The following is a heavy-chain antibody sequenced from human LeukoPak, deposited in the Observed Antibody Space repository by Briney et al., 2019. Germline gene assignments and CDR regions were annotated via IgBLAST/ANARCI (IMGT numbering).Heavy chain of an antibody. V-gene: IGHV3-7*01. CDR2: IKQDGSEK. D-gene: IGHD5-18*01. J-gene: IGHJ3*02. CDR3: ASSGIQLWLPVAFDI. Sequence: GGSLRLSCAASGFAFSSYWMSWVRQAPGKGLEWVANIKQDGSEKYYVDSVKGRFTISRDNAKNSLYLQMNSLRAEDTAVYYCASSGIQLWLPVAFDIWGQGTMVTVSS. CDR1: GFAFSSYW.